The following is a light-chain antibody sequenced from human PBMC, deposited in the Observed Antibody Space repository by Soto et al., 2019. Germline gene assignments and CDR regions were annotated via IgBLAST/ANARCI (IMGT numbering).Light chain of an antibody. V-gene: IGLV2-14*03. J-gene: IGLJ2*01. Sequence: QSALTQPASASGSPGQSITISCTGTSSDVGGYNYVSWYQHHPGKAPKLMIYDVSNRPSGVSNRFSGSKSGNTASLTISGLQAEDEADYYCSSYTSNSTFVVFGGGTQLTVL. CDR1: SSDVGGYNY. CDR3: SSYTSNSTFVV. CDR2: DVS.